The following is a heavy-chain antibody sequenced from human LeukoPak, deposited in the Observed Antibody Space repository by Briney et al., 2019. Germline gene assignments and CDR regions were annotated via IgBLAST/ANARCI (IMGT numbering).Heavy chain of an antibody. CDR2: ISGTSGTI. J-gene: IGHJ4*02. D-gene: IGHD2-21*02. CDR3: AKRLGDPRAFDY. Sequence: PGGSLRLSCAASGFTFSNYAMSGVRQAPGKGLEWGSGISGTSGTINYAAPVKGRFTISRDNSKNTLYLQMNSLRVDDMAVYYCAKRLGDPRAFDYWGQGTLVTVSS. V-gene: IGHV3-23*01. CDR1: GFTFSNYA.